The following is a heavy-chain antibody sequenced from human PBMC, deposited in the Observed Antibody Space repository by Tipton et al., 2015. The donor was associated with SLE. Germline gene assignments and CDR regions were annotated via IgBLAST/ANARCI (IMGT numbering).Heavy chain of an antibody. CDR2: ISASGNT. D-gene: IGHD2-8*01. V-gene: IGHV4-59*01. CDR1: GGSISSYY. J-gene: IGHJ4*02. CDR3: ASILNHAFDY. Sequence: TLSLTCTVSGGSISSYYWSWIRQPPGKGLEWIGYISASGNTIDNPSLKSRLTISVDTSKNQFPLKLRSVTAADTAVYYCASILNHAFDYWGQGTLVTVSS.